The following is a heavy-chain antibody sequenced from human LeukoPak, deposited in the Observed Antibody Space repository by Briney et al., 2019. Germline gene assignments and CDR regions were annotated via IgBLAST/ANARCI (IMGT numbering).Heavy chain of an antibody. Sequence: SETLSLTCTVSGGSISSYYWSWIRQPPGKGLEWIGYIYYSGSTNYNPSLKSRVTISVDTFKNQFSLKLSSVTAADTAVYYCARAHFWYAFDIWGQGTMVTVSS. CDR2: IYYSGST. CDR1: GGSISSYY. D-gene: IGHD2-8*02. CDR3: ARAHFWYAFDI. V-gene: IGHV4-59*01. J-gene: IGHJ3*02.